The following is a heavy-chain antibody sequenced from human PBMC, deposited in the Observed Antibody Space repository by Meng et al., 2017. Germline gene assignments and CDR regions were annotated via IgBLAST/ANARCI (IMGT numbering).Heavy chain of an antibody. Sequence: SETLSLTCTVSGGSISSYYWSWIRQPPGKGLEWIGYIYYSGSTNYNPSLKSRVTISVDTSKNQFSLKLSSVTAADTAVYYCAREEVAVAGTPRSWGQGTLVTVSS. J-gene: IGHJ4*02. CDR3: AREEVAVAGTPRS. CDR1: GGSISSYY. D-gene: IGHD6-19*01. V-gene: IGHV4-59*12. CDR2: IYYSGST.